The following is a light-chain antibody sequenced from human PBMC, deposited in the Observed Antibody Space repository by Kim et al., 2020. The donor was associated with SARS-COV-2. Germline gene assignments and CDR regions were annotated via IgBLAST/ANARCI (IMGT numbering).Light chain of an antibody. V-gene: IGKV3-11*01. CDR2: DAS. Sequence: EIVLTQSPATLSLSPGERATLSCRASQSVGASLGWYQQKPGQAPRLLIYDASNRATGIPARFSGRGSGTDFTLTISSLEPEDFAVYYCQHRADWPLTFGGGTKVDIK. CDR1: QSVGAS. CDR3: QHRADWPLT. J-gene: IGKJ4*01.